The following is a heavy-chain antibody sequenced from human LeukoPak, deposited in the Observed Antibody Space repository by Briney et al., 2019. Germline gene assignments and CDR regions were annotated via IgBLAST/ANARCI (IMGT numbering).Heavy chain of an antibody. Sequence: GGSLRLSCAASGFTFSSYAMSWVRQAPGKGLEWVSTMTGSGGSTYYADSVKGRFTISRDNTNNTLFLQMNSLRAEDTAVYYCVKGGWCDDWGQGTLVTVSS. CDR2: MTGSGGST. D-gene: IGHD3-16*01. CDR3: VKGGWCDD. CDR1: GFTFSSYA. J-gene: IGHJ5*02. V-gene: IGHV3-23*01.